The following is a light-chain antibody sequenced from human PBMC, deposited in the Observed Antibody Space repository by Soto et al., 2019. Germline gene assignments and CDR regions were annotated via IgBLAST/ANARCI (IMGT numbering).Light chain of an antibody. CDR3: QAWDTSIARV. CDR1: KLGDKY. V-gene: IGLV3-1*01. Sequence: SYELTQPPSVSVSPGQTASITCSGDKLGDKYACWYQQKPGQSPVLLIYKDSKRPSGIPERFSGSNSGNTATLTISGTQAMDEADYYCQAWDTSIARVFGGGTKVTVL. CDR2: KDS. J-gene: IGLJ3*02.